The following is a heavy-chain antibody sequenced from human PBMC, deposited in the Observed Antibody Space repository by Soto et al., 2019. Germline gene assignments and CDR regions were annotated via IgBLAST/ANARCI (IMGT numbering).Heavy chain of an antibody. CDR2: INHSGST. J-gene: IGHJ6*02. D-gene: IGHD3-3*01. V-gene: IGHV4-34*01. CDR1: GGSFSGYY. CDR3: ARATVDFWSGYYPNYYYYGMDV. Sequence: SETLSLTCAVYGGSFSGYYWSWIRQPPGKGLEWIGEINHSGSTNYNPSLKSRVTISVDTSKNQFSLKLSSVTAADTAVYYCARATVDFWSGYYPNYYYYGMDVWGQGTTVTVSS.